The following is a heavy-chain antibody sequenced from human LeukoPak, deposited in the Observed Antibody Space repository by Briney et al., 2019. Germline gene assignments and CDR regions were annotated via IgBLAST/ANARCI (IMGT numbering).Heavy chain of an antibody. V-gene: IGHV3-66*01. D-gene: IGHD2-8*01. Sequence: PGGSLRLSCTASGFIVTNNYINWVRQAPGKGREWVSLVYSGGSTYYADSVKGRFTISRDNSKNMVYLQMNSLRAEDTAMYYCARDPPAVLIDTYGWGQGTLVTVSS. CDR2: VYSGGST. J-gene: IGHJ4*02. CDR3: ARDPPAVLIDTYG. CDR1: GFIVTNNY.